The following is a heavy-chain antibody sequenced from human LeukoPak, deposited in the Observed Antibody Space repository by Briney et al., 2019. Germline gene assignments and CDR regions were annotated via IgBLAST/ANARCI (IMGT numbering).Heavy chain of an antibody. Sequence: SETLSLTCSVSGGSISDGSYYCSSIRRPPGKGLEWIGYIHYSGHTYYNPSLKSRLTISVHTSTNHLSMKLISLTAAHPSVTSCVRVSDHDEGWLDPWGQGALVTVST. CDR3: VRVSDHDEGWLDP. J-gene: IGHJ5*02. D-gene: IGHD5-12*01. CDR1: GGSISDGSYY. V-gene: IGHV4-30-4*01. CDR2: IHYSGHT.